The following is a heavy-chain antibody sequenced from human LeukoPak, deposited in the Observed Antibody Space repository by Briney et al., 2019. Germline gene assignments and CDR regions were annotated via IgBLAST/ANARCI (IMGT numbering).Heavy chain of an antibody. V-gene: IGHV1-2*02. J-gene: IGHJ1*01. Sequence: ASVKVSCKASGYTFSGYYMHWGGQAPRQGLEWMGWINPNSGGTNYAQKFQRKVTMHEDKSTDTAYMELSRLRSDDTAVYYCAREAQYCSSTSCTRFQHWGQGTLVTVSS. CDR2: INPNSGGT. D-gene: IGHD2-2*01. CDR3: AREAQYCSSTSCTRFQH. CDR1: GYTFSGYY.